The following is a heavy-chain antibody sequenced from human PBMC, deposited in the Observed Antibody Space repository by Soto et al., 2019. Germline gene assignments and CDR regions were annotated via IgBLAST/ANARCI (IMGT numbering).Heavy chain of an antibody. CDR2: IFSSGST. D-gene: IGHD5-12*01. V-gene: IGHV4-61*02. CDR1: GGSIRSGGYY. Sequence: TLKITGAVSGGSIRSGGYYWSWVRQPAGKGLEWIGRIFSSGSTSFNPSLESRVAMSVDTSKNHFSLNLSSVTAADMAVYYCAREGSYSAYNFAHGIQLWSFDFWGQGALVTVSS. CDR3: AREGSYSAYNFAHGIQLWSFDF. J-gene: IGHJ4*02.